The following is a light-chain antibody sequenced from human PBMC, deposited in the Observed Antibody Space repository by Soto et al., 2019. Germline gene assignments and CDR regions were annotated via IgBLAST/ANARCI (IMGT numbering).Light chain of an antibody. CDR2: SNN. CDR3: AAWDDSLSGPV. V-gene: IGLV1-47*02. J-gene: IGLJ2*01. CDR1: SSNIGSNY. Sequence: QTVVTQPSSASGTPGQRVTISCSGSSSNIGSNYVYWYQQLPGTAPKLLIYSNNQRPSGVPDRFSGSKSGTSASLAISGLRSQDEADYYCAAWDDSLSGPVFGGGTKVTVL.